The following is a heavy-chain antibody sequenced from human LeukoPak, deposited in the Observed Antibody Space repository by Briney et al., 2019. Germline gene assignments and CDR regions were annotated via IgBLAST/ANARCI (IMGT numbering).Heavy chain of an antibody. J-gene: IGHJ4*02. D-gene: IGHD6-19*01. CDR3: ARHPSAVAGKTFDC. V-gene: IGHV4-59*08. CDR1: GGSISTYY. CDR2: TYYSGSS. Sequence: SETLSLTCTVSGGSISTYYWSWIRQPPGKGLEWIASTYYSGSSSYYNPSLKSRVTISADMSKNQLSLKLTSVTAADTAVYFCARHPSAVAGKTFDCWGQGTLVTVSS.